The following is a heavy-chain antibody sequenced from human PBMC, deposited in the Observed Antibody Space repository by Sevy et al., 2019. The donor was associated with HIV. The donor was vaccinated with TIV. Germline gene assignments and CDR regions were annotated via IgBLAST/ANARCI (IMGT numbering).Heavy chain of an antibody. Sequence: GGSLRRSCAASGFTFDDYAMHWVRQAPGKGLEWVSGISWNSGSIGYADSVKGRFTMSRDNAKNSLYLQMNGLRAEDTALYYCAKDRLSGAAGGFEAFDIWGQGTMLTVAS. CDR1: GFTFDDYA. V-gene: IGHV3-9*01. CDR2: ISWNSGSI. CDR3: AKDRLSGAAGGFEAFDI. D-gene: IGHD6-13*01. J-gene: IGHJ3*02.